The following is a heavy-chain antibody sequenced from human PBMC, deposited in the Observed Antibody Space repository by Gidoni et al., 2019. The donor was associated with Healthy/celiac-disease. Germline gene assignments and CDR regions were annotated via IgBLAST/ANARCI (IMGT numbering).Heavy chain of an antibody. V-gene: IGHV5-51*01. D-gene: IGHD2-15*01. CDR3: ARHGVEDIVVQDY. Sequence: YPGDSDTRYSPSFQGQVTISADKSISTAYLQWSSLKASDTAMYYCARHGVEDIVVQDYWGQGTLVTVSS. CDR2: YPGDSDT. J-gene: IGHJ4*02.